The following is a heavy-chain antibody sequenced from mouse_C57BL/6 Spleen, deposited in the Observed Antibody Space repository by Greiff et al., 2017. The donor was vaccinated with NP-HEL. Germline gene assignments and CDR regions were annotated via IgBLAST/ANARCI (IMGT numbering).Heavy chain of an antibody. Sequence: QVQLQQSGPELVKPGASVKISCKASGYAFSSSWMNWVKQRPGKGLEWIGRIYPGDGDTNYNGKFKGKATLTADKSSSTAYMQLSSLTSEDSAVYFCARSYYYATGDYWGQGTSVTVSS. V-gene: IGHV1-82*01. CDR2: IYPGDGDT. CDR3: ARSYYYATGDY. CDR1: GYAFSSSW. D-gene: IGHD1-1*01. J-gene: IGHJ4*01.